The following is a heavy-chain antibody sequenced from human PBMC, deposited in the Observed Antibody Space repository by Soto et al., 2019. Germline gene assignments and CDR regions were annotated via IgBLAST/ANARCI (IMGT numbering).Heavy chain of an antibody. Sequence: SETLSLTCTVSGGSISSYYWSWIRQPAGKGLEWIGRIYTSGSTNYNPSLKSRVTMSVDTSKNQFSLKLSSVTAADTAVYYCARERHIAAAVNFDLWGRGTLVTVSS. J-gene: IGHJ2*01. CDR1: GGSISSYY. CDR2: IYTSGST. V-gene: IGHV4-4*07. D-gene: IGHD6-13*01. CDR3: ARERHIAAAVNFDL.